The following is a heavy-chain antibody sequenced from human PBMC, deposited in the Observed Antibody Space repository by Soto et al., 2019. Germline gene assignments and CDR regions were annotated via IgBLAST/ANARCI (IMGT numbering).Heavy chain of an antibody. CDR1: GGSFSGYY. CDR3: AEGSSSSDY. V-gene: IGHV4-34*01. CDR2: INHSGST. Sequence: LSLTCAVYGGSFSGYYWSWIRQPPGKGLEWIGEINHSGSTNYNPSLKSRVTISVDTSKNQFSLKLSSVTAADTAVYYCAEGSSSSDYWGQGTLVTVSS. D-gene: IGHD6-6*01. J-gene: IGHJ4*02.